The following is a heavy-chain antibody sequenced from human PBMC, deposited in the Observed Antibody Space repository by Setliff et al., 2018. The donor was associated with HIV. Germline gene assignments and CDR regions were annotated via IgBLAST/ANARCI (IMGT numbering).Heavy chain of an antibody. CDR1: GYSFINHA. J-gene: IGHJ4*02. V-gene: IGHV1-3*01. CDR2: INAGNGNT. Sequence: GASVKVSCKASGYSFINHAIHWVRQAPGQRLEWMGWINAGNGNTKYSQKFQGRVTITRDTSANTAYMELSSLRSEDTAVYYCARVPYSSGYWGQGTLVTVSS. D-gene: IGHD6-19*01. CDR3: ARVPYSSGY.